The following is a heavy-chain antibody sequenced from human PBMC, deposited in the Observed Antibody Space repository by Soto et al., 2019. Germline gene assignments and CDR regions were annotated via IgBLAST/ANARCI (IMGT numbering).Heavy chain of an antibody. CDR1: GFTFTTYT. CDR2: ISSGSTYI. Sequence: GGSLRLSCAASGFTFTTYTMNWVRQAPGKGLEWVSSISSGSTYISYADSMKGRFTISRDDAKNSLYLQMNTLRADDTAIYYCARDPIEGRPSRGWFDPWGQGALVTVSS. CDR3: ARDPIEGRPSRGWFDP. J-gene: IGHJ5*02. D-gene: IGHD6-6*01. V-gene: IGHV3-21*01.